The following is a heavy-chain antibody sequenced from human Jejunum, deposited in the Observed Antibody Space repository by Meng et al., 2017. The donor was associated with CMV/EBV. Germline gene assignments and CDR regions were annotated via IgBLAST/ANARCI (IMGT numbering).Heavy chain of an antibody. J-gene: IGHJ6*02. D-gene: IGHD3-16*01. CDR3: VKDRGAVTGNYYYYAMDV. Sequence: ADSTMHWVRQLPGKGLEWVSLISWDGGRAYYAESVKGRFTISRDNNKNSLYLQMNSLRTEDTALYYCVKDRGAVTGNYYYYAMDVWGQGTTVTVSS. V-gene: IGHV3-43*01. CDR1: ADST. CDR2: ISWDGGRA.